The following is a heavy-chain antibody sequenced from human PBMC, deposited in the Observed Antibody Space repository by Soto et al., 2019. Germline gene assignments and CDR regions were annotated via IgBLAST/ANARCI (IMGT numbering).Heavy chain of an antibody. Sequence: SEILCLRWTVSGGSCGANYCRCIRQPPGKGLEWVGYIYYAGTTSYNPSLKSRVTISLDTSKSQFSLRLSSVTAADTALYYCESYGSGCYPRFEPWRQGTPVLVSS. V-gene: IGHV4-59*08. CDR2: IYYAGTT. CDR1: GGSCGANY. J-gene: IGHJ5*02. D-gene: IGHD3-10*01. CDR3: ESYGSGCYPRFEP.